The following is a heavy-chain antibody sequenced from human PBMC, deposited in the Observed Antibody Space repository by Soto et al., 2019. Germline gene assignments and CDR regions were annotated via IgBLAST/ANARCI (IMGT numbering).Heavy chain of an antibody. V-gene: IGHV1-18*04. J-gene: IGHJ4*02. CDR2: ISAYNGNT. Sequence: GASVKVSCKASGYTFTSYGISWVRQAPGQGLEWMGWISAYNGNTNYAQKLQGRVTMTTDTSTSTAYMELRSLRSDDTAVYYCARDLSNDQSGSYSDYFDYWGQGTLVTVSS. CDR1: GYTFTSYG. D-gene: IGHD3-10*01. CDR3: ARDLSNDQSGSYSDYFDY.